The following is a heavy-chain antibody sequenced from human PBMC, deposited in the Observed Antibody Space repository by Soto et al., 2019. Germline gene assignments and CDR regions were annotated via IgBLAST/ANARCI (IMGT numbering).Heavy chain of an antibody. CDR2: IYYSGST. V-gene: IGHV4-31*03. J-gene: IGHJ6*03. CDR1: GGSISSGGYY. CDR3: AREVVVVAAAYYYYYMDV. Sequence: QVQLQESGPGLVKPSQTLSLTCTVSGGSISSGGYYWSWIRQHPGKGLEWIGYIYYSGSTYYNPSLKSRVTISVETSKNQFSLKLSSVTAADTAVYYCAREVVVVAAAYYYYYMDVWGKGTTVTVSS. D-gene: IGHD2-15*01.